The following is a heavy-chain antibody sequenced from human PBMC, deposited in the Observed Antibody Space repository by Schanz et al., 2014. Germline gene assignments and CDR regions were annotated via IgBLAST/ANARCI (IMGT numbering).Heavy chain of an antibody. CDR3: ARDLEGYDGGGGGFDP. CDR2: ISSGSSYA. D-gene: IGHD2-21*01. Sequence: QVQLLQFGGGVVQPGGSLRLSCAVSGFTVSSNHMSWVRQAPGKGLEWVSDISSGSSYANYADSVKGRFTISRDNAKNSLYLQMNSLRAEDTAVYYCARDLEGYDGGGGGFDPWGQGTLVTVSS. CDR1: GFTVSSNH. V-gene: IGHV3-11*06. J-gene: IGHJ5*02.